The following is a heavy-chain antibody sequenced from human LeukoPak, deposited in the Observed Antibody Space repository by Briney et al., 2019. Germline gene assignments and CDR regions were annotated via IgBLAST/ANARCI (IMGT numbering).Heavy chain of an antibody. CDR3: ARGWAYCSGTSCYGGDWFDP. D-gene: IGHD2-2*01. J-gene: IGHJ5*02. Sequence: SVKVSCKASGGTFSSYAISWVRQAPGQGLEWMGGIIPIFGTANYAQKFQGRVTITADESTSTAYMELSSLRSEDTAVYYCARGWAYCSGTSCYGGDWFDPWGQGTLVTVSS. CDR2: IIPIFGTA. CDR1: GGTFSSYA. V-gene: IGHV1-69*13.